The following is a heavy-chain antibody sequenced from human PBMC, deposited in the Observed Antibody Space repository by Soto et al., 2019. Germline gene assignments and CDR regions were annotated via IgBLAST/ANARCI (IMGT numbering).Heavy chain of an antibody. CDR3: ARSTYDFWSGYSLYYFDY. CDR1: GGTFSSYA. V-gene: IGHV1-69*06. CDR2: IIPIFGTA. J-gene: IGHJ4*02. D-gene: IGHD3-3*01. Sequence: SVKVSCKASGGTFSSYAISWVRQAPGQGLEWMGGIIPIFGTANYAQKFQGRVTITADKSTSTAYMGLSSLRSEDTAVYYCARSTYDFWSGYSLYYFDYWGQGTLVTVSS.